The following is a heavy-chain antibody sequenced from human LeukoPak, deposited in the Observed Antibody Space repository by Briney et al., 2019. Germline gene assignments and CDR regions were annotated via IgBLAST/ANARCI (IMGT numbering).Heavy chain of an antibody. Sequence: GGSLRLSCAASGFTFSSYAMSWVRQAPGKGLEWVSAISGSGGSTYYADSVKGRFTISRDNAKNSLYLQMNSLRTEDTAVYYCARALRDYGSGSYRPYYFDYWGQGTLVTVSS. D-gene: IGHD3-10*01. CDR3: ARALRDYGSGSYRPYYFDY. V-gene: IGHV3-23*01. J-gene: IGHJ4*02. CDR1: GFTFSSYA. CDR2: ISGSGGST.